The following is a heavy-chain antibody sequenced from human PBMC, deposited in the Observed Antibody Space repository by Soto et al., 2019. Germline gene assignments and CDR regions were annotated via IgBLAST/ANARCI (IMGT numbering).Heavy chain of an antibody. D-gene: IGHD2-2*01. CDR3: ARDQTRYCSSTSCYPGGY. Sequence: QVQLVQSGAEVKKPGASVKVSCKASGYTFTSYGISWVRQAPGQGLEWMGWISAYNGNTNYAQKLQGRVTMTTDTSTSTAYMELRSLRSDDTAVYYYARDQTRYCSSTSCYPGGYWGQGTLVTVSS. J-gene: IGHJ4*02. CDR2: ISAYNGNT. V-gene: IGHV1-18*04. CDR1: GYTFTSYG.